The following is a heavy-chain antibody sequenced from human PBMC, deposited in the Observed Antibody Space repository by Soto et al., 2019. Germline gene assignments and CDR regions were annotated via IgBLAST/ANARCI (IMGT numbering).Heavy chain of an antibody. V-gene: IGHV4-30-2*01. CDR3: ARVPGP. CDR1: DGSSSSGGYS. Sequence: SETKSDTNAVADGSSSSGGYSWSWIRQPPGKGLEWIGYIYHSGSTYYNPSLKSRVTISVDRSKNQFSLKLSSVTAEDTAVYYCARVPGPWGQGTLVTVSS. CDR2: IYHSGST. D-gene: IGHD2-2*01. J-gene: IGHJ5*02.